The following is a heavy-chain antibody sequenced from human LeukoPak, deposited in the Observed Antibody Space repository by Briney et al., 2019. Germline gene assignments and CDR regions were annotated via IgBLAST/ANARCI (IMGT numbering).Heavy chain of an antibody. CDR2: INHSGST. CDR3: ARTTMVRGVIIIRDAFDI. Sequence: PSETLSLTCAVYGGSFSGYYWNWIRQPPGKGLEWIGEINHSGSTNYNPSLKSRVTISVDTSKNQLSLRLSSVTAADTAVYYCARTTMVRGVIIIRDAFDIWSQGTMVTVSS. D-gene: IGHD3-10*01. J-gene: IGHJ3*02. CDR1: GGSFSGYY. V-gene: IGHV4-34*01.